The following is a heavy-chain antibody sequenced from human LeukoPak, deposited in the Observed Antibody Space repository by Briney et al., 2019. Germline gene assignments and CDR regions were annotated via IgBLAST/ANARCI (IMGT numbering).Heavy chain of an antibody. CDR1: GFTFSSYA. CDR3: ARDIDGFLEWHYYYYGMDV. D-gene: IGHD3-3*01. CDR2: ISGSGGST. Sequence: GGSLRLSCAASGFTFSSYAMSWVRQAPGKGLEWVSAISGSGGSTYYADSVKGRFTISRDNSKNTLYLQMNSLRAEDTAVYYCARDIDGFLEWHYYYYGMDVWGQGTTVTVSS. J-gene: IGHJ6*02. V-gene: IGHV3-23*01.